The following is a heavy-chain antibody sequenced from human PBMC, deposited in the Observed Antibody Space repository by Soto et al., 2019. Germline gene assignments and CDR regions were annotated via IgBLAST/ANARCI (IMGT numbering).Heavy chain of an antibody. CDR2: IGTAGDT. CDR1: GFTFSSYD. D-gene: IGHD3-22*01. J-gene: IGHJ6*02. V-gene: IGHV3-13*01. CDR3: ARDRYYYDSSGYWEDYGMDV. Sequence: GGSLRLSCAASGFTFSSYDMHWVRQATGKGLGWVSAIGTAGDTYYPGSVKGRFTISRENAKNSLYLQMNSLRAEDTAVYYCARDRYYYDSSGYWEDYGMDVWGQGTTVTVSS.